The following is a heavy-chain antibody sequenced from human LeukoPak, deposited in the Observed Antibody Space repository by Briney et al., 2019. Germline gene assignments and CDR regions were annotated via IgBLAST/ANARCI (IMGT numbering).Heavy chain of an antibody. V-gene: IGHV3-13*01. Sequence: PGGSLRLSCAASGFTFSSYGMHWVRQPTGKALEWVSAIGTVGDTYYSDSAKGRFTISREDAKNSFYLQMNYLRAEDTAVYYCVRDLGTGSAYTNRFDTWGQGTLVTVSS. CDR2: IGTVGDT. CDR1: GFTFSSYG. J-gene: IGHJ5*02. D-gene: IGHD4-11*01. CDR3: VRDLGTGSAYTNRFDT.